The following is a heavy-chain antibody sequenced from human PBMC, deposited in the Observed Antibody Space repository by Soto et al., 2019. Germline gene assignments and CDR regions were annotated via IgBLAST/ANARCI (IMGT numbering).Heavy chain of an antibody. Sequence: EVQLVQSGGGLVQPGGSLRLSCAGYGVTVTSNYMNWVRQAPGKGLEWVSVIYSGENAYYADSVAGRFTISRDNSKNTRYLQMNSLRVEATDVSYCARDFDAFDTWGQGTTGIVSS. J-gene: IGHJ3*02. CDR3: ARDFDAFDT. CDR1: GVTVTSNY. V-gene: IGHV3-53*01. CDR2: IYSGENA.